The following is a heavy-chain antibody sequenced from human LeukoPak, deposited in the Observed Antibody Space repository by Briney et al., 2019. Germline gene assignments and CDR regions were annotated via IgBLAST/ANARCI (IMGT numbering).Heavy chain of an antibody. CDR2: ISPRGDIT. J-gene: IGHJ4*02. CDR3: AKDDAWLQFGE. D-gene: IGHD3-10*01. V-gene: IGHV3-23*01. Sequence: GGTLRLSCAASGFTFSSHGMNWVRQAPGKGLEWVSGISPRGDITYYADSVKGRFTVSRDNFKNTLYLEVISLTAEDTAVYYCAKDDAWLQFGEWSQGTLVTVSS. CDR1: GFTFSSHG.